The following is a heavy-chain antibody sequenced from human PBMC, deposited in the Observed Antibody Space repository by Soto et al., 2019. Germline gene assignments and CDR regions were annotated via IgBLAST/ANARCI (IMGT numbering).Heavy chain of an antibody. CDR3: ARDQYTAPYYGSGSYYNTYYYYYGMDV. J-gene: IGHJ6*02. CDR1: GGSISSGGYY. D-gene: IGHD3-10*01. CDR2: IYYSGST. V-gene: IGHV4-31*03. Sequence: QVQLQESGPGLVKPSQTLSLTCTVSGGSISSGGYYWSWIRQHPGKGLEWIGYIYYSGSTYYNPSLKSRVTISVDTSKNQFSLKLSSVTAADTAVYYCARDQYTAPYYGSGSYYNTYYYYYGMDVWGQGTTVTVSS.